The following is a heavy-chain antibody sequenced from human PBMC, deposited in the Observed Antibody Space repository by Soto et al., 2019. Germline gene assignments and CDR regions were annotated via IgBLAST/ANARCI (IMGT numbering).Heavy chain of an antibody. CDR1: GGSISSSSYY. V-gene: IGHV4-39*01. Sequence: QLQLQESGPGLVKPSETLSLTCTVSGGSISSSSYYWGWIRQPPGKGLEWIGSIYYSGSTYYNPSLKSRVTISVDTSKNQFSLKLSSVTAADTAVYYCASHRGHFSHYGMDVWGQGTTVTVSS. J-gene: IGHJ6*02. D-gene: IGHD3-3*02. CDR2: IYYSGST. CDR3: ASHRGHFSHYGMDV.